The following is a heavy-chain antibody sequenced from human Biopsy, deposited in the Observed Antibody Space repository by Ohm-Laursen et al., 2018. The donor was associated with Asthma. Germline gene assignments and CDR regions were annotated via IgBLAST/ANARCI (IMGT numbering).Heavy chain of an antibody. D-gene: IGHD5-12*01. Sequence: RSLRLSCSASGFMFRSFGIHWVRQAPGKGLEWVAVISYDGNHKFYEDSVKGRFTISRDNSKNTLYLQMNSLRTEDTAVYYCAKRRGYSGHDNDYWGQGTLVIVS. CDR1: GFMFRSFG. CDR3: AKRRGYSGHDNDY. V-gene: IGHV3-30*18. J-gene: IGHJ4*02. CDR2: ISYDGNHK.